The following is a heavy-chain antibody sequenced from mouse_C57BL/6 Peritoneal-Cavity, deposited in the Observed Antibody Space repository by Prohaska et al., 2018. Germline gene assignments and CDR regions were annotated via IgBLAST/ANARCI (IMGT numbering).Heavy chain of an antibody. D-gene: IGHD1-1*01. J-gene: IGHJ2*01. CDR1: GYTFTDYY. Sequence: EVQLQQSGPVLVKPGASVKMSCKASGYTFTDYYMNWVKQSHGKSLEWIGVINPYNGGTSYNQKFKGKATLTVDKSSSTAYMELRSLTSEDSAVYYCALLITTVVAEYYFDYWGQGTTLTVSS. CDR2: INPYNGGT. CDR3: ALLITTVVAEYYFDY. V-gene: IGHV1-19*01.